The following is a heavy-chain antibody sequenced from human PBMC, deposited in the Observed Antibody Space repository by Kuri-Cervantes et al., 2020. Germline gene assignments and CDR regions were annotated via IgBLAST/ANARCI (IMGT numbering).Heavy chain of an antibody. J-gene: IGHJ6*03. D-gene: IGHD2-2*01. CDR1: GFTFSSYW. CDR3: AKDLGYCSSTSCYPAEYYMDV. V-gene: IGHV3-7*03. Sequence: GESLKISCAASGFTFSSYWMSWVRQAPGKGLEWVANIKQDGSEKYYVDSVKGRFTISRDNAKNSLYLQMNSLRAEDTAVYYCAKDLGYCSSTSCYPAEYYMDVWGKGTTVTVSS. CDR2: IKQDGSEK.